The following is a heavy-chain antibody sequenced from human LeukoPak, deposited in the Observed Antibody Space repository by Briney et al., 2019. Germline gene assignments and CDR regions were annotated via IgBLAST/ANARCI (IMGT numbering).Heavy chain of an antibody. CDR3: AKDRYYYDSSGYYPFDY. CDR2: HSVSGGST. D-gene: IGHD3-22*01. CDR1: GFPFRSYA. Sequence: GGSLRLSCAASGFPFRSYAMRGAPQPRGRGREGGSAHSVSGGSTYYADSVKGRFTISRDNSKNTLYLQMNSLRAEDTAVYYCAKDRYYYDSSGYYPFDYWGQGTLVTVSS. J-gene: IGHJ4*02. V-gene: IGHV3-23*01.